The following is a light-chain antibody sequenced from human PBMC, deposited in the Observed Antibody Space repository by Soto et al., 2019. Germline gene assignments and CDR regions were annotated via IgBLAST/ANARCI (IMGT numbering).Light chain of an antibody. V-gene: IGLV1-40*01. CDR1: SSNIGAGYD. Sequence: QSVLTQPPSVSGAPGQRVTISCTGSSSNIGAGYDVHWYQQLPGTAPKLLIYGNSNRPSGVPDRFSGSKSGTSASLAITGLQAEDEVDNYCPSSESCPSGFHDFVPRT. CDR2: GNS. J-gene: IGLJ1*01. CDR3: PSSESCPSGFHD.